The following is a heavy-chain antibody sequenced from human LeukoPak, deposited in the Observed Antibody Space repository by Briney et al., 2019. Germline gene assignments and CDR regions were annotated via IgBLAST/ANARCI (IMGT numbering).Heavy chain of an antibody. CDR2: ISYDGSNK. CDR1: GITFSSYA. V-gene: IGHV3-30*04. Sequence: GRSLRLSCAASGITFSSYAMHWVRQAPGKGLEWVAVISYDGSNKYYADSVKGRFTISRDNSKNTLYLQMNSLRAEDTAVYYCARVMGRYCSSTSCYVDYWGQGTLVTVSS. J-gene: IGHJ4*02. D-gene: IGHD2-2*01. CDR3: ARVMGRYCSSTSCYVDY.